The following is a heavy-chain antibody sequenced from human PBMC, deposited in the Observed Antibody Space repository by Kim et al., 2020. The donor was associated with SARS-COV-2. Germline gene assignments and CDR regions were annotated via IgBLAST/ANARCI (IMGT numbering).Heavy chain of an antibody. J-gene: IGHJ6*02. CDR2: IIPIFGTA. CDR1: GGTFSSYA. CDR3: ARIDPGLDRYYYYGMDV. Sequence: SVKVSCKASGGTFSSYAISWVRQAPGQGLEWMGGIIPIFGTANYAQKFQGRVTITADESTSTAYMELSSLRSEDTAVYYCARIDPGLDRYYYYGMDVWGQGTTVTVSS. V-gene: IGHV1-69*13. D-gene: IGHD6-19*01.